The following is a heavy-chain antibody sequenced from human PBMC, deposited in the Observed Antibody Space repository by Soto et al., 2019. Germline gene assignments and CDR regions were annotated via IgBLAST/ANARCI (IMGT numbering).Heavy chain of an antibody. CDR3: ARDCYSSGWYDLAY. CDR2: IWYDGSNK. J-gene: IGHJ4*01. CDR1: GFTVSSYG. Sequence: QVQLVESWGGVVQPGRSLRLSCAASGFTVSSYGMHWVRQAPGKGLEWVAVIWYDGSNKYYADSVKGRFTISRDNSKNTLYLQMNSLRVEDTAVYYCARDCYSSGWYDLAYWGHGTLVPVSS. D-gene: IGHD6-19*01. V-gene: IGHV3-33*01.